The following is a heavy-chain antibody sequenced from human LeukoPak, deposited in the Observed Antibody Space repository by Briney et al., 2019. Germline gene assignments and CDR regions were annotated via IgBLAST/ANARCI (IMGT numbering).Heavy chain of an antibody. V-gene: IGHV4-34*01. Sequence: SETLSLTCAVYGGSFSGYYWSWIRQPPGKGLEWIGEINHSGSTNYNPSLKSRVTISVDTSKNQFSLKLSSVTAADTAVYYCAGLYYYDSLLDYWGQGTLVTVSS. D-gene: IGHD3-22*01. CDR2: INHSGST. CDR1: GGSFSGYY. J-gene: IGHJ4*02. CDR3: AGLYYYDSLLDY.